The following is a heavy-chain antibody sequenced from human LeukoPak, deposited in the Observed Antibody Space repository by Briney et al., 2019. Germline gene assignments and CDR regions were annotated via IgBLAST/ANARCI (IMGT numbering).Heavy chain of an antibody. Sequence: SETLSLTCTVSGGSISSSSYYWGWIRQPPGKGLEWIGSIYYSGSTYYNPSLKSRVTISVDTSKNQFSLKLSSVTAADTAVYYCARHAPHIVVVPAAIRYFDYWGQGTLVTVSS. CDR2: IYYSGST. J-gene: IGHJ4*02. V-gene: IGHV4-39*01. D-gene: IGHD2-2*02. CDR1: GGSISSSSYY. CDR3: ARHAPHIVVVPAAIRYFDY.